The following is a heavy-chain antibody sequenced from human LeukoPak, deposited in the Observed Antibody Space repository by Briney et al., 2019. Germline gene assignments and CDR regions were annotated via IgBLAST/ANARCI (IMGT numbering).Heavy chain of an antibody. CDR2: MYYSGST. CDR1: GGSISSSSYY. Sequence: PSETLSHTCTVSGGSISSSSYYWGWIRQPPGKGLEWIGSMYYSGSTYYNPSLKSRVTISVDTSKNQFSLKLSSVTAADTAVYYCAREGGLQHHFDYWGQGTLVTVSS. D-gene: IGHD4-11*01. J-gene: IGHJ4*02. V-gene: IGHV4-39*07. CDR3: AREGGLQHHFDY.